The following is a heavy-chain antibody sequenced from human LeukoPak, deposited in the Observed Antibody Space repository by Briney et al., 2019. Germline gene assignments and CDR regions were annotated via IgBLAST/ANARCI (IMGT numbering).Heavy chain of an antibody. CDR3: AGRAYYDSSGYKPTAGYFDL. V-gene: IGHV4-4*08. Sequence: SETLSLTCTVSGGSIFRYYWNWIRQSPGKGLEWVGYIYANGITTYNPSLRSRGSISIDTSRNQFSLRLTSVTAADTATYYCAGRAYYDSSGYKPTAGYFDLWGRGTLVTVSS. J-gene: IGHJ2*01. CDR1: GGSIFRYY. D-gene: IGHD3-22*01. CDR2: IYANGIT.